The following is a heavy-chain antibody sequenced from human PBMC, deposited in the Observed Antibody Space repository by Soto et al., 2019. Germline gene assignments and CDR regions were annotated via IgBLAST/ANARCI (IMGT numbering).Heavy chain of an antibody. Sequence: TSETLSLTCAVYGGSFSGYYWSWIRQPPGKGLEWIGEINHSGSTNYNPSLKSRVTISVDTSKNQFSLKLSSVTAADTAVYYCARGLRFLEWLLYSLPRLPYFDYWGQGTLVTVSS. V-gene: IGHV4-34*01. CDR3: ARGLRFLEWLLYSLPRLPYFDY. CDR2: INHSGST. D-gene: IGHD3-3*01. CDR1: GGSFSGYY. J-gene: IGHJ4*02.